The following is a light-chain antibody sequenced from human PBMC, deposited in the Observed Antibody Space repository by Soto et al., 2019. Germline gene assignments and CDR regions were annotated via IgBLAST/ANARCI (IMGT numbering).Light chain of an antibody. CDR2: EVT. CDR3: SSYGGRNNIV. J-gene: IGLJ1*01. V-gene: IGLV2-8*02. CDR1: GSDIGNYNY. Sequence: QSALTQPPSASRSPGQSVTISCTGTGSDIGNYNYVSWYQHHPGKAPKLIIYEVTERPSGVPDRFSGSKSGNTASLTVSGLQAEDEADYYCSSYGGRNNIVFGTGTKLTVL.